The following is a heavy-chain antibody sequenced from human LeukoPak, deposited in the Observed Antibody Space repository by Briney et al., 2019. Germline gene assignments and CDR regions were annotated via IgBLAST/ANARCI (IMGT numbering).Heavy chain of an antibody. D-gene: IGHD3-10*01. CDR2: INPNSGDT. V-gene: IGHV1-2*02. Sequence: GASVKVSCKASGYTFTGYYIHWVRQAPGQGLEWMAWINPNSGDTKYAQMFQGRVTVTRDTSISTAYMELSGLRSDDTAVFYCAILVYGSGSYYFDYWGQGTLLTVSS. J-gene: IGHJ4*02. CDR3: AILVYGSGSYYFDY. CDR1: GYTFTGYY.